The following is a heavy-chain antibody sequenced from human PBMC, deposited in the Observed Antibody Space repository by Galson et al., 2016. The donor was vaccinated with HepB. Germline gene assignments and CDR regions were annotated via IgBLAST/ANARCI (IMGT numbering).Heavy chain of an antibody. CDR3: TRGSRGSGGRCYSPACDY. CDR2: ISGTNGNT. V-gene: IGHV1-18*01. Sequence: SVKVSCKASGYIFNTYGIGWVRQAPGQGLEWMGWISGTNGNTNYAPSLQGRVTITRDTSTSTVYMELRSLRFDDTATYYCTRGSRGSGGRCYSPACDYWGQGTMVTVSS. D-gene: IGHD2-15*01. CDR1: GYIFNTYG. J-gene: IGHJ4*02.